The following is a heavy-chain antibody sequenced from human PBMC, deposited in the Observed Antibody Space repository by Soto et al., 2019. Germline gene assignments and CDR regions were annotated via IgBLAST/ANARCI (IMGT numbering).Heavy chain of an antibody. J-gene: IGHJ4*02. CDR1: GGSIRSNIHY. Sequence: QLQLQESGPGLVKPSETLSLTCTVSGGSIRSNIHYWGWIRQPPGKGLEWIGNIYYSGNTFYNPSLQSRVTISVDASKKQFSLKRSSVTAADTAVYYCARQPYGSGSHFASWGQGTLVTVSS. V-gene: IGHV4-39*01. CDR2: IYYSGNT. CDR3: ARQPYGSGSHFAS. D-gene: IGHD3-10*01.